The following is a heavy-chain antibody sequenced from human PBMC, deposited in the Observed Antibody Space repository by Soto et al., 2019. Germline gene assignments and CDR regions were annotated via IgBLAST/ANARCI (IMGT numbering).Heavy chain of an antibody. D-gene: IGHD6-13*01. CDR1: GGSISSYY. CDR3: ARGQVAAAGNFDY. CDR2: IYYSGST. Sequence: SETLSLTCTVSGGSISSYYWSWIRQPPGKGLEWIGYIYYSGSTNYNPSLKSRVTISVDTSKNQFSLKLSSVTAADTAVYYCARGQVAAAGNFDYWGQGTLVTVSS. J-gene: IGHJ4*02. V-gene: IGHV4-59*01.